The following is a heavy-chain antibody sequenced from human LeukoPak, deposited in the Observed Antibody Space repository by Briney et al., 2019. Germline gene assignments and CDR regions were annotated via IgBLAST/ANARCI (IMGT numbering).Heavy chain of an antibody. J-gene: IGHJ5*02. CDR1: GGSISSGGFY. CDR3: ARDGEGIAVAGNDNWFDP. Sequence: SETLSLTCTVSGGSISSGGFYWSWIRQPAGKGLEWIGRFYPSGSTNYNPSLKSRVTISVDTSNNQLSLKLSSVTAADTAVYYCARDGEGIAVAGNDNWFDPWGQGTLATVSS. CDR2: FYPSGST. D-gene: IGHD6-19*01. V-gene: IGHV4-61*02.